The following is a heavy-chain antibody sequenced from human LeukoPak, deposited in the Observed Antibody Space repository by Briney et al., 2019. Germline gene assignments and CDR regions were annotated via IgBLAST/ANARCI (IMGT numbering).Heavy chain of an antibody. D-gene: IGHD1-26*01. CDR3: AKDTVGATSFDY. CDR1: GFTFRSYG. V-gene: IGHV3-30*02. CDR2: IRYDGSNK. Sequence: GGSLRLSCAASGFTFRSYGKHWVRQAPAKGLEWVAFIRYDGSNKYYADPVKGRFTISRDNSKNTLYLQMNSLRAEDMAVYYCAKDTVGATSFDYWGQGTLVTVSS. J-gene: IGHJ4*02.